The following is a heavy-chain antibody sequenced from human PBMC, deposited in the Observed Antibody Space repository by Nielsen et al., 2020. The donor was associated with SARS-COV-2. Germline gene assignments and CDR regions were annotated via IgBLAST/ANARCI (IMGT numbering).Heavy chain of an antibody. CDR3: ARVTGSLEYYYDSSGYERYFDL. V-gene: IGHV4-59*08. CDR1: GGSISSYY. D-gene: IGHD3-22*01. J-gene: IGHJ2*01. CDR2: IYYSGST. Sequence: SETLSLTCTVSGGSISSYYWSWIRQPPGKGLEWIGYIYYSGSTNYNPSLKSRVTISVDTSKNQFSLKLSSVTAADTAVYYCARVTGSLEYYYDSSGYERYFDLWGRGTLVTVSS.